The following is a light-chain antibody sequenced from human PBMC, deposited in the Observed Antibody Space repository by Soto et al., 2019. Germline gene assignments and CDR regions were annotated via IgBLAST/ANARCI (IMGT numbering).Light chain of an antibody. CDR3: QQFIDGWT. J-gene: IGKJ1*01. Sequence: IQMTQSPSTLSASIGDRVTITCRASQCINNRLAWYQQMPGKAPNLLIYDASSLESGVQSRFRVSGSETEFTLTISGLQPDDCTTYYCQQFIDGWTFGQGTKVEIK. CDR1: QCINNR. V-gene: IGKV1-5*01. CDR2: DAS.